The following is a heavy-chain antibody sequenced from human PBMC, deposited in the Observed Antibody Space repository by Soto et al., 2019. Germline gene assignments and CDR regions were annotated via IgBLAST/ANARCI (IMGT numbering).Heavy chain of an antibody. J-gene: IGHJ6*02. CDR2: IFYSGTT. CDR1: GGSISNDGYY. D-gene: IGHD2-15*01. Sequence: QVQLQESGPGLVKPSQTLSLICTVSGGSISNDGYYWSWIRQHPGKGLEWIGYIFYSGTTYYNPSLKSRLTMSVATSKNQFSLKLHSLTAADTAVYYCVGDHVVTAHYYGMDVWGQGTTVTIAS. V-gene: IGHV4-31*03. CDR3: VGDHVVTAHYYGMDV.